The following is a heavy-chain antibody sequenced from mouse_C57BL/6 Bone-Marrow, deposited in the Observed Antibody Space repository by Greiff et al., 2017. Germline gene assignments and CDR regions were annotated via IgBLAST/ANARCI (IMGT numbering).Heavy chain of an antibody. J-gene: IGHJ4*01. D-gene: IGHD3-2*02. Sequence: QVQLQQPGAELVKPGASVKMSCKASGYTFTSYWITWVKQRPGQGLEWIGDIYPGSGSTNYNEKFKSKATLTVDTSSSTAYMQLSSLTSEDSAVYYCARSWGSTAQAYAMDYWGQGTSVTVSS. CDR1: GYTFTSYW. V-gene: IGHV1-55*01. CDR2: IYPGSGST. CDR3: ARSWGSTAQAYAMDY.